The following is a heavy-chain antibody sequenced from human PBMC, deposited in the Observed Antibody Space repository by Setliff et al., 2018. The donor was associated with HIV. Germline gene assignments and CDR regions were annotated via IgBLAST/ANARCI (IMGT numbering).Heavy chain of an antibody. Sequence: GGSLRLSCAASGFTFSTYWMIWVRQAPGKGLEWVAKIKQDGSEEYYVDSVKGRFTISRDNAKNTLYLQMNRLRADDTAVYYCVRGPQFTPHWGQGTLVTVSS. J-gene: IGHJ4*02. CDR1: GFTFSTYW. D-gene: IGHD3-16*01. V-gene: IGHV3-7*04. CDR3: VRGPQFTPH. CDR2: IKQDGSEE.